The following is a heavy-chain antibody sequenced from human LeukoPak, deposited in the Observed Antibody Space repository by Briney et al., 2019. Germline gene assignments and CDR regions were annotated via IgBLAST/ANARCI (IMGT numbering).Heavy chain of an antibody. V-gene: IGHV1-18*01. Sequence: ASVKVSCKASGYTFTRYGIIWVRQAPGQGLEWMGWISGYNDNTKYPQKLQGRVTMTTDTSTSTAYMELRSLRSDDTAVYYCARATGRVVRGITWRYFDYWGQGTLVTVSS. CDR2: ISGYNDNT. J-gene: IGHJ4*02. CDR3: ARATGRVVRGITWRYFDY. D-gene: IGHD3-10*01. CDR1: GYTFTRYG.